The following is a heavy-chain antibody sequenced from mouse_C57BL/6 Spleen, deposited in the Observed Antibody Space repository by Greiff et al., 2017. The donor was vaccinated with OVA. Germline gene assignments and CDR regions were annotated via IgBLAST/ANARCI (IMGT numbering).Heavy chain of an antibody. CDR3: ARAEYEYVSYFDV. D-gene: IGHD2-4*01. Sequence: EVQGVESGGGLVKPGGSLKLSCAASGFTFSDYGMHWVRQAPEKGLEWVAYISSGSSTIYYADTVKGRFTISRDNAKNTLFLHMTSLRSEDTAMYYCARAEYEYVSYFDVWGTGTTVTVSS. V-gene: IGHV5-17*01. CDR2: ISSGSSTI. CDR1: GFTFSDYG. J-gene: IGHJ1*03.